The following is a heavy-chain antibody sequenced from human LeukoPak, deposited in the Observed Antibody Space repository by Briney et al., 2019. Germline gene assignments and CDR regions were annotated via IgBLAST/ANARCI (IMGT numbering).Heavy chain of an antibody. D-gene: IGHD2-2*01. J-gene: IGHJ5*02. V-gene: IGHV4-59*11. Sequence: SETLSLTCNVSGESISSHYWSWTRQSPGKGLEWIGYVTNSGTTKFNPSLKSRVTISVDTSKNQFSLKLSSVTAADTAVYYCAREVDAAAAYNWFDPWGQGTLVTVSS. CDR1: GESISSHY. CDR2: VTNSGTT. CDR3: AREVDAAAAYNWFDP.